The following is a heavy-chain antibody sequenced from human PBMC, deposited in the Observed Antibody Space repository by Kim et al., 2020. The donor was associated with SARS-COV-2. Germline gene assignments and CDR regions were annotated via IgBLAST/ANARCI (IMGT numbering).Heavy chain of an antibody. Sequence: GGSLRLSCAASGFTFSSYGMHWVRQAPGKGLEWVAVISYDGSNKYYADSVKGRFTISRDNSKNTLYLQMNSLRAEDTAVYYCARDYYYDSSGYYGGWGQGTLVTVSS. V-gene: IGHV3-33*05. CDR3: ARDYYYDSSGYYGG. CDR2: ISYDGSNK. CDR1: GFTFSSYG. D-gene: IGHD3-22*01. J-gene: IGHJ4*02.